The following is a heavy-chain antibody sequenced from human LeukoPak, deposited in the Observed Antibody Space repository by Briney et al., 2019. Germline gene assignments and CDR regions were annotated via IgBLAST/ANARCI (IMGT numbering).Heavy chain of an antibody. V-gene: IGHV4-30-4*08. D-gene: IGHD1-26*01. CDR3: ARAVVGAPWADY. Sequence: SETLSLTCTVSGGSISSGDYYWSWIRQPPGKGLEWIGYIYYGGSTYYNPSLKSRVTISVDTSKNQFSLKLNSVTAADTAVYYCARAVVGAPWADYWGQGTLVTVSS. CDR2: IYYGGST. J-gene: IGHJ4*02. CDR1: GGSISSGDYY.